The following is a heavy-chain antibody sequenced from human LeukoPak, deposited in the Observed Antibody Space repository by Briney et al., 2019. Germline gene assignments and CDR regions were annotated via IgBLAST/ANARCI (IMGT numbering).Heavy chain of an antibody. CDR3: ATSLLYYYDSSGYYPFDY. J-gene: IGHJ4*02. Sequence: PSETLSLTCTVSGCSISSGYYWAWIRQPPGKGLEWIGSIYHSGSTYYNPSLKSRVTISVDTSKNQFSLKLSSVTAADTAVYYCATSLLYYYDSSGYYPFDYRGQGTLVTVSS. D-gene: IGHD3-22*01. V-gene: IGHV4-38-2*02. CDR2: IYHSGST. CDR1: GCSISSGYY.